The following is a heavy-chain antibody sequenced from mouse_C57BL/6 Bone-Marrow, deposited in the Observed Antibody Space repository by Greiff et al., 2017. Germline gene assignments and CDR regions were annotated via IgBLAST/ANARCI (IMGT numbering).Heavy chain of an antibody. CDR3: ARNKREYGNYVDY. Sequence: VQGVVSGPGLVAPSQSLSITCTVSGFSLTSYAISWVRQPPGKGLEWLGVIWTGGGTNYNSALKSRLSISKDNSKSQVFLKMNSLQTDDTARYYCARNKREYGNYVDYWGQGTTLTGAS. CDR1: GFSLTSYA. J-gene: IGHJ2*01. D-gene: IGHD2-10*02. CDR2: IWTGGGT. V-gene: IGHV2-9-1*01.